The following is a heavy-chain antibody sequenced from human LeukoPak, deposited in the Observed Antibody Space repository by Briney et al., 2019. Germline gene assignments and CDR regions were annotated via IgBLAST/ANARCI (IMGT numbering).Heavy chain of an antibody. CDR2: IDWDNAK. D-gene: IGHD1-26*01. V-gene: IGHV2-70*17. Sequence: SGPALVEPTQTLTLTCTFSGFSLSSSGMCVTWFRQPPGKALEWLARIDWDNAKFHNTSLKTRLTVSKDTSKNQVVLTMTNMDPVDTATYYCARMYRRSGSHRDAFDIWGRGTMVTVSS. CDR3: ARMYRRSGSHRDAFDI. CDR1: GFSLSSSGMC. J-gene: IGHJ3*02.